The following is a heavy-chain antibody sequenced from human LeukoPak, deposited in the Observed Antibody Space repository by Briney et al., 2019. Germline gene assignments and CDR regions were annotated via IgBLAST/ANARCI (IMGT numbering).Heavy chain of an antibody. Sequence: SVKVSCKASGGTFSSYAISWVRQAPGRGLECMGRIIPIFGTANYAQKFQGRVTITTDESTSTAYMELSSLRSEDTAVYYCARGHPVEDYGGNSYYFDYWGQGTLVTVSS. CDR1: GGTFSSYA. CDR2: IIPIFGTA. D-gene: IGHD4-23*01. V-gene: IGHV1-69*05. J-gene: IGHJ4*02. CDR3: ARGHPVEDYGGNSYYFDY.